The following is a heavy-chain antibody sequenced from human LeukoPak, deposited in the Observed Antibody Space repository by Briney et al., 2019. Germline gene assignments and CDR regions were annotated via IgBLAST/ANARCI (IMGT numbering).Heavy chain of an antibody. D-gene: IGHD6-6*01. Sequence: GGSLTLSCAASGFTFSTSWMNWVRQAPGKGPVWVSRINGDGSITTYADSVKGRFTISRDNAKNELSLQMNSLRAEDTAVYYCRYGSSSGDYWGQGTLVTVSS. CDR1: GFTFSTSW. J-gene: IGHJ4*02. CDR3: RYGSSSGDY. CDR2: INGDGSIT. V-gene: IGHV3-74*01.